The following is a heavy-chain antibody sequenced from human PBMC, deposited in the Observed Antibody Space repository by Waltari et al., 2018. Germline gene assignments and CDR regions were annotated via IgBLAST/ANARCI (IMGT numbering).Heavy chain of an antibody. D-gene: IGHD2-15*01. J-gene: IGHJ4*02. CDR3: AANRGNSCYGH. CDR1: GFTFTDAW. V-gene: IGHV3-15*01. CDR2: IKSKTEGGTT. Sequence: EVQVVESGGGLVKPGGSLRLSCAASGFTFTDAWMIWVRLAPGQGLEWVGRIKSKTEGGTTEYAAPVKGRFIISRDDSENTLYLQMNSLKMEDTAVYYCAANRGNSCYGHWGQGTLVTVSS.